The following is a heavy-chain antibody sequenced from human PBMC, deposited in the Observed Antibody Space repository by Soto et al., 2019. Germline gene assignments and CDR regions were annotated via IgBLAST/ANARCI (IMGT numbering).Heavy chain of an antibody. CDR3: ASSNIAAAGFYYYGMDV. Sequence: SETLSVPCTAAGGSIGRHYCSRIRQPPEKGLEWIGYIYYSGSTNYNPSLKSRVTISVDTSKNQFSLKLSSVTAADTAVYYCASSNIAAAGFYYYGMDVWGRGTTVTVSS. V-gene: IGHV4-59*11. D-gene: IGHD6-13*01. CDR1: GGSIGRHY. J-gene: IGHJ6*02. CDR2: IYYSGST.